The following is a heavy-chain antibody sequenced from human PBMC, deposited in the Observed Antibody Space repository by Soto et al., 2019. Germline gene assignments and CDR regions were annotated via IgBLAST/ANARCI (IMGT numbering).Heavy chain of an antibody. CDR3: ARDLGGSGSYYNDPPWFDP. D-gene: IGHD3-10*01. J-gene: IGHJ5*02. Sequence: GGSLRLSCAASGFTFSSYGMHWVRQAPGKGLEWVAVIWYDGSNKYYADSVKGRFTISRDNSKNTLYLQMNSLRAEDTAVYYCARDLGGSGSYYNDPPWFDPWGQGTLVTVSS. CDR1: GFTFSSYG. CDR2: IWYDGSNK. V-gene: IGHV3-33*01.